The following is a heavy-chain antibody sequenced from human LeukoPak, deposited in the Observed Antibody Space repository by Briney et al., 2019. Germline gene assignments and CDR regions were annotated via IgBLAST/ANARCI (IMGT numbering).Heavy chain of an antibody. CDR2: IGGRNGYI. J-gene: IGHJ4*02. CDR1: GFTFSSYS. CDR3: ARTAIGYSDSSGYYFDY. V-gene: IGHV3-21*01. Sequence: GGSLRLSCAASGFTFSSYSMNWVRQAPGKGLEWVSSIGGRNGYIYYANSVKGRFTIPRDNAKNSLYLQMNGLRAEDTAVYYCARTAIGYSDSSGYYFDYWGQGTLVTVSS. D-gene: IGHD3-22*01.